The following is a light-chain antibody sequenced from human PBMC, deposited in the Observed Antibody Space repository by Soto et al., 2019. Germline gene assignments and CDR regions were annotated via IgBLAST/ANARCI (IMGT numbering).Light chain of an antibody. CDR1: QSVSSY. Sequence: EIVLTQSPATLSLSPGERATLSCMASQSVSSYLAWYKKKPGQAPRLLIYDASNRATGIPARLSGSGSGTDFTLTISSLEPEDFAVYYCQQRSNWRGTFGQGTRLEI. J-gene: IGKJ5*01. V-gene: IGKV3-11*01. CDR3: QQRSNWRGT. CDR2: DAS.